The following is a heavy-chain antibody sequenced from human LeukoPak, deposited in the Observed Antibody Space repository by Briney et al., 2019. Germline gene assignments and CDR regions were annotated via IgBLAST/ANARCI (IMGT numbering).Heavy chain of an antibody. Sequence: PGGSLRLSCAASGFTFSSYAMSWVRQAPGKGLEWVSAISGSGGSTYYADSVKGRFTISRDKSKNTLYLQMNSLRAKDTAVYYCAKHRWELTNIDYWGQGTLVTVSS. V-gene: IGHV3-23*01. CDR1: GFTFSSYA. D-gene: IGHD1-26*01. J-gene: IGHJ4*02. CDR3: AKHRWELTNIDY. CDR2: ISGSGGST.